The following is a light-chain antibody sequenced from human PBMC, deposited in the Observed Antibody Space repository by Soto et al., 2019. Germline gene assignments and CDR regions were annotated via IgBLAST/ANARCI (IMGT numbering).Light chain of an antibody. CDR1: QSISNH. CDR2: AAS. J-gene: IGKJ4*01. CDR3: QQANSFPLT. V-gene: IGKV1-39*01. Sequence: DIQMTPSPSSLSASVEDRVIITCRASQSISNHLNWYQQKPGKAPKLLIFAASSLQSGVPSRFSGSRSGPDFTLTISSLQPEDFATYYCQQANSFPLTFGGGTKVDIK.